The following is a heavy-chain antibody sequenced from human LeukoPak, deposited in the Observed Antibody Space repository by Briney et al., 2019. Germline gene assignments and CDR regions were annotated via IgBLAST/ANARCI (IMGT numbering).Heavy chain of an antibody. J-gene: IGHJ6*03. V-gene: IGHV1-69*13. Sequence: ASVKVSCKASGGTFSSYAISWVRQAPGQGLEWMGGIIPIFGTANDAQKFQGRVTITADEPTSTAYMELSSLRSEDTAVYYCARVYCSGGSCYHGGYYYYYMDVWGKGTTVTISS. D-gene: IGHD2-15*01. CDR3: ARVYCSGGSCYHGGYYYYYMDV. CDR2: IIPIFGTA. CDR1: GGTFSSYA.